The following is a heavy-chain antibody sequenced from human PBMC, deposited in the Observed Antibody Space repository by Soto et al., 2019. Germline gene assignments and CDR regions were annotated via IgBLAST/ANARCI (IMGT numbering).Heavy chain of an antibody. J-gene: IGHJ5*02. D-gene: IGHD2-15*01. CDR1: GGSFSGYY. CDR3: ARGIHVKTDIVVVVAATRSSWFDP. Sequence: QVQLQQWGAGLLKPSETLSLTCAVYGGSFSGYYWSWIRQPPGKGLEWIGEINHSGSTNYNPSLKSRVTLSVDTSKNQFSLKLSSVTAADTAVYYCARGIHVKTDIVVVVAATRSSWFDPWGQGTLVTVSS. CDR2: INHSGST. V-gene: IGHV4-34*01.